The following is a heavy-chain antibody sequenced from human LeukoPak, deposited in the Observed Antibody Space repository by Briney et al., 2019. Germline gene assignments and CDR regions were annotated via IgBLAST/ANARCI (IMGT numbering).Heavy chain of an antibody. CDR3: ANEIRPNDY. CDR1: GFSFSSHA. CDR2: ISISGDDT. D-gene: IGHD4-17*01. Sequence: GGSLRLSCATSGFSFSSHAMTWIRQAPGKGLEWLSAISISGDDTYYADSVKGRFTISRDNSKNTLYLQMNSLSADDTAMYYCANEIRPNDYWGQGTLVTVSS. J-gene: IGHJ4*02. V-gene: IGHV3-23*01.